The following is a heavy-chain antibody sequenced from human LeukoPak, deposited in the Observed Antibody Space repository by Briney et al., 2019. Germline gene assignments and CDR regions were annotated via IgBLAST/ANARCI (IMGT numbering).Heavy chain of an antibody. J-gene: IGHJ4*02. CDR3: ARGSVYFDS. Sequence: SETLSLTCTVSGGSISTYYWSWIRQTPGKGLEWIGYVYYSGNTNYNPSLKSRVTISIDTSKNQFSLNLSSVTAVDTAVYYCARGSVYFDSWGQGTLVTASS. V-gene: IGHV4-59*01. CDR1: GGSISTYY. CDR2: VYYSGNT.